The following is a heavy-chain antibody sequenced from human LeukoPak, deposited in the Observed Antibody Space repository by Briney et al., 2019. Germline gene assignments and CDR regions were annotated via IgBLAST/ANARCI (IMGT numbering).Heavy chain of an antibody. D-gene: IGHD3-3*01. CDR1: GGTFSSYA. CDR3: ARTWSGYYTK. Sequence: SVKVSCKASGGTFSSYAISWVRQAPGQGLEWMGRIIPILGIANYAQKFQGRVTITADKSTSTAYMELRSLRSDDTAVYYCARTWSGYYTKWGQGTLVTVSS. CDR2: IIPILGIA. J-gene: IGHJ4*02. V-gene: IGHV1-69*04.